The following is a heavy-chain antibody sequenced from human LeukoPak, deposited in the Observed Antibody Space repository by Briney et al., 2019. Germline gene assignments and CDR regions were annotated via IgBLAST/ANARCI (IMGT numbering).Heavy chain of an antibody. J-gene: IGHJ4*02. V-gene: IGHV4-59*01. CDR1: GVSISSYY. D-gene: IGHD3-22*01. CDR3: ASYSYYYDSSGYFDY. CDR2: IYYSGST. Sequence: PSETPSLTCTVSGVSISSYYWSWIRQPPGKGLEWIGYIYYSGSTNYNPSLKSRVTISVDTSKNQFSLKLSSVTAADTAMYYCASYSYYYDSSGYFDYWGQGTLVTVSS.